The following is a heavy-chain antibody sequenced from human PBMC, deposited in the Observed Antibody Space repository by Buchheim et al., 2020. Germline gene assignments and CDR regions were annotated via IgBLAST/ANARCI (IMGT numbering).Heavy chain of an antibody. CDR3: ARDSYSSGPTRDYYYGMDV. V-gene: IGHV3-11*01. J-gene: IGHJ6*02. CDR2: IDFSGTTI. D-gene: IGHD6-19*01. Sequence: QVQLVESGGGLVKPGGSLRLSCAASGFNFGDYYMNWIRQVPGKGLEWLSYIDFSGTTIKYADSVKGRFIISRDNAKHSLYLQMNSLRVEDTAVYYCARDSYSSGPTRDYYYGMDVWGQGTT. CDR1: GFNFGDYY.